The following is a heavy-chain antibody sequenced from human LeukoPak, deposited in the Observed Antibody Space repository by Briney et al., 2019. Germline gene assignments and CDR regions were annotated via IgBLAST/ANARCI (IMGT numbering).Heavy chain of an antibody. D-gene: IGHD3-10*01. J-gene: IGHJ4*02. CDR3: ARARYGSGSYSPDY. V-gene: IGHV3-66*02. CDR1: GFTVCSNY. Sequence: PGGSLRLSCAASGFTVCSNYMSWVRQAPGKGLEWVSVIYSGGSTYYEDSVKGRFTISRDNSKNTLYLQMNSLRAEDSAVYDCARARYGSGSYSPDYWGQGTLVTVPS. CDR2: IYSGGST.